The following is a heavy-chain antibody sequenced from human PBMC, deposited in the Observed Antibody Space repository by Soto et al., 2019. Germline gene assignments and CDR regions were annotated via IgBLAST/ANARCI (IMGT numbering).Heavy chain of an antibody. CDR1: GFTFNNYA. Sequence: EVQLLDSGGGLVQPGGSLRLSCAASGFTFNNYAMTWVRQAPGKGLEWVSAIGGGGDTTSYADSVKGRFTVSRDGSKNTLYLQMSSLRAEDTALYYCAKGRGGSGSLTPRVDFWGQGTLVTVSS. D-gene: IGHD3-10*01. J-gene: IGHJ4*02. CDR2: IGGGGDTT. CDR3: AKGRGGSGSLTPRVDF. V-gene: IGHV3-23*01.